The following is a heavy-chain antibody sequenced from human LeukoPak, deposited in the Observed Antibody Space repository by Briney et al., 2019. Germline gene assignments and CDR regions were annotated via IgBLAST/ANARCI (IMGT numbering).Heavy chain of an antibody. J-gene: IGHJ6*02. D-gene: IGHD3-9*01. CDR1: GFTFSDYY. Sequence: GGSLRLSCAASGFTFSDYYMSWIRQAPGKGLEWVSYISSSGSTIYYADSVKGRFTISRDNSKNTLYLQMNSLRAEDTAVYYCAKYLRYYDILTGYSVGEAYYYYYGMDVWGQGTTVTVSS. CDR3: AKYLRYYDILTGYSVGEAYYYYYGMDV. V-gene: IGHV3-11*01. CDR2: ISSSGSTI.